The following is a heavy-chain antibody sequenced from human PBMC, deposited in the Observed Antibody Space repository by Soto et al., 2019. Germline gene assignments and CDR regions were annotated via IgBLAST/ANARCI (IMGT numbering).Heavy chain of an antibody. D-gene: IGHD1-1*01. J-gene: IGHJ3*01. CDR2: LYDVDGS. CDR1: GLTISGKKY. CDR3: STWLEREHAFDV. Sequence: DVQLVESGGGLIQPGESLRLSCAAFGLTISGKKYVAWVRQSPEKALEWVSALYDVDGSFYADSVTGRFTTSSDSSKTTVYLQINYLRPDDTAVYYCSTWLEREHAFDVWGQGTTVTISS. V-gene: IGHV3-53*01.